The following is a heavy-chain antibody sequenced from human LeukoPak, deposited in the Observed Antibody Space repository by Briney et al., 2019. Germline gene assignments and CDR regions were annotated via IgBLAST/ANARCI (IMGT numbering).Heavy chain of an antibody. CDR2: FDPEDGET. J-gene: IGHJ4*02. CDR3: ATVPHYYGSGSYSPIRFDY. D-gene: IGHD3-10*01. CDR1: GYTLTELS. V-gene: IGHV1-24*01. Sequence: ASVRVSCKVSGYTLTELSMHWVRQAPGKGLEWMGGFDPEDGETIYAQKFQGRVTMTEDTSTDTAYTELSSLRSEDTAVYYCATVPHYYGSGSYSPIRFDYWGQGTLVTVSS.